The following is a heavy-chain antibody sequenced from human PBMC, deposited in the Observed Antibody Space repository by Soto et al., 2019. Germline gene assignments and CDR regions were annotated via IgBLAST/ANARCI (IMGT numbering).Heavy chain of an antibody. CDR1: GGSISSGDYY. J-gene: IGHJ4*02. CDR3: ARDRVTASAHFDY. CDR2: IYYSGST. Sequence: PSETLSLTCTVSGGSISSGDYYWSWIRQPPGKGLEWIGYIYYSGSTYYNPSLKSRVTISVDTSKNQFSLKLSSVTAADTAVYYCARDRVTASAHFDYWGQGTLVTVSS. D-gene: IGHD2-21*02. V-gene: IGHV4-30-4*01.